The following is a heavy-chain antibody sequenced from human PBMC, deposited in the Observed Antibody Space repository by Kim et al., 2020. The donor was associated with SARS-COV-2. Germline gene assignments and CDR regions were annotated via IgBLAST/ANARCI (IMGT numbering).Heavy chain of an antibody. Sequence: GGSLRLSCAASGFTFRNYWMTWVRQTPGKGLEWVANLNRDGSAEYYVDSVKGRFTISRDNAKNSLYLQMNSLGVEDTAVYYCARDVERGNSCYWGQGTLVTVSS. CDR2: LNRDGSAE. CDR3: ARDVERGNSCY. D-gene: IGHD1-7*01. J-gene: IGHJ4*02. V-gene: IGHV3-7*01. CDR1: GFTFRNYW.